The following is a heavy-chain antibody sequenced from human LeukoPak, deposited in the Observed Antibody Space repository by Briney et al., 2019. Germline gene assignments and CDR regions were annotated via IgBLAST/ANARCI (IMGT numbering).Heavy chain of an antibody. CDR2: IIPIFGTA. Sequence: ASVKVSCKASGGTFSSYAISWVRQAPGQGLEWIGGIIPIFGTANYAQKFQGRVTITADESTSTAYMELSSLRSEDTAVYYCARARYGDYFRRIGYYYYYMDVWGKGTTVTVSS. CDR3: ARARYGDYFRRIGYYYYYMDV. V-gene: IGHV1-69*01. CDR1: GGTFSSYA. J-gene: IGHJ6*03. D-gene: IGHD4-17*01.